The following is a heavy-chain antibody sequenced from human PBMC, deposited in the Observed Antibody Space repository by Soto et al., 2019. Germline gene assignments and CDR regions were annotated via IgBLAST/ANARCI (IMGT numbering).Heavy chain of an antibody. Sequence: QVQLVQSGAEVKKPGASVKVSCKASGYTFTSYAMHWVRQAPGQRLEWMGWINAGNGNTKYSQKFQGRVTITRDTSASTAYMELSSLRSEDTAVYYCAREGGYSHDAFDIWGQGTMVTVSS. CDR3: AREGGYSHDAFDI. J-gene: IGHJ3*02. V-gene: IGHV1-3*01. CDR1: GYTFTSYA. D-gene: IGHD5-18*01. CDR2: INAGNGNT.